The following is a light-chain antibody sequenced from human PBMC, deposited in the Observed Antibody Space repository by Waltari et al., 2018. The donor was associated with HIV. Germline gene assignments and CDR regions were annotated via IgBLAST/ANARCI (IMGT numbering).Light chain of an antibody. CDR3: QQYGSSPRT. V-gene: IGKV3-20*01. J-gene: IGKJ1*01. Sequence: EIVLTQSPGTLSLFPGERATLSCRASQSVSSSYLAWYQKKPGQAPRLLIYAASSRATGIPDRFSGSGSGTDFTLTISRLEPGDIAVYYCQQYGSSPRTFGQGTKVEVK. CDR2: AAS. CDR1: QSVSSSY.